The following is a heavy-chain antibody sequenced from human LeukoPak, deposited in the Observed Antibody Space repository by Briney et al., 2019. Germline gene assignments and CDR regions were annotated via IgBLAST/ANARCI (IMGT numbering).Heavy chain of an antibody. V-gene: IGHV3-7*01. Sequence: GGSLRLSCAASGFTFSSYWMSWVRQAPGKGLEWVANIKQDGSEKYYVDSVKGRFTISRDNAKNSLYLQMNSLRAEDTAVYYCARADGYSSGWYYYWGQGTLVTVSS. D-gene: IGHD6-19*01. J-gene: IGHJ4*02. CDR1: GFTFSSYW. CDR2: IKQDGSEK. CDR3: ARADGYSSGWYYY.